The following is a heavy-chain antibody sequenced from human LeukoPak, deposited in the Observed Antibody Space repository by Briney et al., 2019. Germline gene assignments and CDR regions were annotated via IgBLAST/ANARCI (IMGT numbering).Heavy chain of an antibody. D-gene: IGHD1/OR15-1a*01. CDR3: ARGEHSVDS. CDR2: IYSSGYT. CDR1: GGSFSGYY. Sequence: KASETLSLTCAVYGGSFSGYYWNWIRQPAGKGLEWIGRIYSSGYTNDNPSLKSRITMSVDMAKNQFSLRLNSVTAADTAVYYCARGEHSVDSWGQGMLVTVSS. J-gene: IGHJ4*02. V-gene: IGHV4-59*10.